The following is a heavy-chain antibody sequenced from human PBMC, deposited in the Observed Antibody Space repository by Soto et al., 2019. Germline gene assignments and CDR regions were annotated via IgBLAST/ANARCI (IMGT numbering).Heavy chain of an antibody. J-gene: IGHJ4*02. Sequence: GGSLRLSCAASGFTFNTYVMSWVRQAPGKGLEWVSEISGNSANTYYADSVKGRFTISRDNSKNTLYLQMNSLRADDTAVYYCAKKLGRVGGRKEPLAYWAQGTLVT. CDR1: GFTFNTYV. CDR3: AKKLGRVGGRKEPLAY. V-gene: IGHV3-23*01. CDR2: ISGNSANT. D-gene: IGHD1-26*01.